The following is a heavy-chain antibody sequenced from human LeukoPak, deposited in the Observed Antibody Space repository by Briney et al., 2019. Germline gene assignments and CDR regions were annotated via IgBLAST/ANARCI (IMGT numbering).Heavy chain of an antibody. CDR1: GGSISSGGYS. V-gene: IGHV4-30-2*01. CDR3: ARVQHIVVVTASHAFDI. CDR2: IYHSGST. J-gene: IGHJ3*02. D-gene: IGHD2-21*02. Sequence: TLSLTCAVSGGSISSGGYSWSWIRQPPGKGLEWIGYIYHSGSTYYNPSLKSRVTISVDRSKNQFSLKLSSVTAADTAVYYCARVQHIVVVTASHAFDIWGQGTMVTVSS.